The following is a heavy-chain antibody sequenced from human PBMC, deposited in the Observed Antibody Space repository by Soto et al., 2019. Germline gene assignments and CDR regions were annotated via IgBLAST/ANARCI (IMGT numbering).Heavy chain of an antibody. CDR2: IFPSGTT. CDR1: GGSLSGATYS. Sequence: SETLSLTCGVSGGSLSGATYSWNWIRQTPGKGLEWIGYIFPSGTTYYNPSLRSRVTISIAVSKNQFSLSLRSLTAADTAVYYCARSREFDYWSQGTLVTVSS. J-gene: IGHJ4*02. V-gene: IGHV4-30-2*01. CDR3: ARSREFDY.